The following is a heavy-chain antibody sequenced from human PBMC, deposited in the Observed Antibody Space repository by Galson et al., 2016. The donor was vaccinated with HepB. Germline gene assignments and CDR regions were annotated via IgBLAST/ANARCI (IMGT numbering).Heavy chain of an antibody. J-gene: IGHJ4*02. CDR1: GFTFSNYA. CDR2: INDGGYYT. CDR3: ARDHSGYMYS. D-gene: IGHD5-12*01. V-gene: IGHV3-23*01. Sequence: SLRLSCAASGFTFSNYAMNWVRQAPGKGLEWVSSINDGGYYTYDADSAKGRFTISRDNSKNTLYLQMNSLRAEDTAIYYCARDHSGYMYSWGQGTLVTVSS.